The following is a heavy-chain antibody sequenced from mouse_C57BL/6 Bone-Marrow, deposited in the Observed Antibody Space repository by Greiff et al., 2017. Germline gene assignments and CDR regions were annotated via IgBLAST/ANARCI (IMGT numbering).Heavy chain of an antibody. D-gene: IGHD2-1*01. V-gene: IGHV1-50*01. J-gene: IGHJ2*01. CDR2: IDPSDSYT. CDR3: AVYYGNYAFDY. Sequence: QVQLQQPGAELVKPGASVKLSCKASGYTFTSYWMQWVKQRPGQGLEWIGEIDPSDSYTNYNQKVKGKATLTVDTSSSTAYMQLSSLTSEDSAVYYCAVYYGNYAFDYWGQGTTLTVSS. CDR1: GYTFTSYW.